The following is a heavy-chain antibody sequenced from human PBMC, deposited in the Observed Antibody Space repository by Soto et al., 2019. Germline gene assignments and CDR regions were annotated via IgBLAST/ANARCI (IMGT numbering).Heavy chain of an antibody. Sequence: EVQLLESGGGLVQPGGSLRLSCAASGFTFSSYAMRWVRQAPVKGLEWVSAISGSGGSTYYADSVKGRFTISRDNSKNTLHLKMNRLRAEDSAVYYCARRGSGSYYDYWGQGTVVTVSS. J-gene: IGHJ4*02. D-gene: IGHD1-26*01. CDR2: ISGSGGST. CDR1: GFTFSSYA. V-gene: IGHV3-23*01. CDR3: ARRGSGSYYDY.